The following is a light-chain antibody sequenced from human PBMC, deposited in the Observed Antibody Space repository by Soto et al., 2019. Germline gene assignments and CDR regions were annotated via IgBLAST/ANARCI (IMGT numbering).Light chain of an antibody. CDR1: QSISSY. Sequence: DIQITHAPSSLSASVGERVTITFRASQSISSYLNWYQQKPGKAPKLLIYAASSLQSGVPSRFSGSGSGTDFTLTISRLEPEDFAVYYCQQYGSASINFGKGTRRAIK. J-gene: IGKJ5*01. V-gene: IGKV1-39*01. CDR3: QQYGSASIN. CDR2: AAS.